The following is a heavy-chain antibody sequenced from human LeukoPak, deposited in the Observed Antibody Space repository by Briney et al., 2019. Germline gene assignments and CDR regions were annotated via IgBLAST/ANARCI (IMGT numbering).Heavy chain of an antibody. D-gene: IGHD5-24*01. J-gene: IGHJ4*02. CDR3: TAARDGYHHDY. Sequence: PGGSLKLSCAASGFSFSDSALQWVRQASGKRLEWVGLIRTKPNNYAIVYAASVKGRFTISRDDFKHMAFLQMSRLKTEDTAVYYCTAARDGYHHDYWGQGTLVTVSS. CDR2: IRTKPNNYAI. CDR1: GFSFSDSA. V-gene: IGHV3-73*01.